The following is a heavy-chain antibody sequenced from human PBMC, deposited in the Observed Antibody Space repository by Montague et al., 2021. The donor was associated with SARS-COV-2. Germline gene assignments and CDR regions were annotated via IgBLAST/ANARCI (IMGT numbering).Heavy chain of an antibody. D-gene: IGHD3-10*01. CDR2: IYYYGTT. V-gene: IGHV4-59*01. CDR3: AKEFGSGSINPTI. J-gene: IGHJ4*02. CDR1: GDSIKNYF. Sequence: SETLSLTCTVSGDSIKNYFWSWIRQPPGKGLEWIGYIYYYGTTXXXSSXKGRATISLDTSRNLFSLHLRSVTTADTAVYFCAKEFGSGSINPTIWGQGVLVTVSS.